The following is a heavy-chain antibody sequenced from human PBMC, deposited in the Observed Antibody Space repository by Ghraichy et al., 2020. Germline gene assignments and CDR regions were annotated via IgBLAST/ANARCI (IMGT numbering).Heavy chain of an antibody. V-gene: IGHV3-23*01. CDR1: GFTCSSYA. CDR3: AKSWGYCSGGACPPYNWFDP. Sequence: GESLNISCAASGFTCSSYAMSWVRQAPGKGLEWVSTIGSSGGSTYHADSVKGRFTVSRDNSKNTLFMQMSSLRAEDTAVYYCAKSWGYCSGGACPPYNWFDPWGQGTLVTVSS. J-gene: IGHJ5*02. D-gene: IGHD2-15*01. CDR2: IGSSGGST.